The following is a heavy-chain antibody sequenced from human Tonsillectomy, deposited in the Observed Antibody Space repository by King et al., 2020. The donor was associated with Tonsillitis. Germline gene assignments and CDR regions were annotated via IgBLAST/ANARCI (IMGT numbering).Heavy chain of an antibody. CDR1: GGSISTHY. D-gene: IGHD3-22*01. J-gene: IGHJ3*02. V-gene: IGHV4-59*11. CDR3: SGATRSYDSSGYYHDAFDI. Sequence: VQLQESGPGLVKPSETLSQTLSLSCTVSGGSISTHYWSWIRQPPGKGLEWIGYIYYSGNTNYNPSLKSRVTISVDTSKNQFSLKLSSVTAADTAVYYCSGATRSYDSSGYYHDAFDIWGQGTMVIVSS. CDR2: IYYSGNT.